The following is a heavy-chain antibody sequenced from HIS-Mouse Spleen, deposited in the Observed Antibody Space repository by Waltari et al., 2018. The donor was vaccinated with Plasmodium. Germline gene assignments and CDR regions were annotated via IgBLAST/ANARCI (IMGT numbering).Heavy chain of an antibody. CDR3: ARSIAATVTFYFDY. V-gene: IGHV4-31*03. J-gene: IGHJ4*02. CDR2: IYYSGST. CDR1: GGSISSGGYY. D-gene: IGHD6-13*01. Sequence: QVQLQESGPGLVKPSQTLSLTCTVSGGSISSGGYYWSWIRQHPGKGLEWIGYIYYSGSTSHNPSLKSRVTISVDTSKNQFSLKLSSVTAADTAVYYCARSIAATVTFYFDYWGQGTLVTVSS.